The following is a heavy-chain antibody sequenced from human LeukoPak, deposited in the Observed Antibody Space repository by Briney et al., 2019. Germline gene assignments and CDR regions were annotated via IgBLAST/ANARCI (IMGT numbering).Heavy chain of an antibody. D-gene: IGHD3-16*02. CDR3: ARDLGVIVHPSDY. J-gene: IGHJ4*02. Sequence: GGSLRLSCAASGFTFSSYSMNWVRQAPGKGLEWVSYISSSGSTIYYADSVKGRFTISRDNAKNSLYLQMNSLRAEDTAVYYCARDLGVIVHPSDYWGQGTLVTVSS. V-gene: IGHV3-48*04. CDR2: ISSSGSTI. CDR1: GFTFSSYS.